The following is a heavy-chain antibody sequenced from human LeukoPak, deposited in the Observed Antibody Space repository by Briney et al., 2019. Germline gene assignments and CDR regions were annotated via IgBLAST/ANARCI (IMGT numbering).Heavy chain of an antibody. CDR3: AKGGGVAAGTTWDSSLGY. D-gene: IGHD6-13*01. Sequence: GGSLRLSCAASGFTFSSYAMSWVRQAPGKGLEWVSAISGSGGSTYYADSVKGRFTISRDNSKNTLYLQMNSLRAEDTAVYYCAKGGGVAAGTTWDSSLGYWGQGTLVTVSS. J-gene: IGHJ4*02. V-gene: IGHV3-23*01. CDR1: GFTFSSYA. CDR2: ISGSGGST.